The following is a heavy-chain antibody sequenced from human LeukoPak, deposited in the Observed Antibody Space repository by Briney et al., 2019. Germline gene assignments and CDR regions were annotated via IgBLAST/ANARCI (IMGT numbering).Heavy chain of an antibody. V-gene: IGHV3-7*01. D-gene: IGHD5-24*01. J-gene: IGHJ4*02. CDR3: AKEDWLQPFY. CDR2: INPDGSRG. CDR1: GFSFSNSW. Sequence: GGSLRLSCAASGFSFSNSWMNWVRQAPGQGLEWVANINPDGSRGCYVDSVRGRFTISRDNAKNSLYLQMDSLRAEDAAVYYCAKEDWLQPFYGGQGTLVTVSS.